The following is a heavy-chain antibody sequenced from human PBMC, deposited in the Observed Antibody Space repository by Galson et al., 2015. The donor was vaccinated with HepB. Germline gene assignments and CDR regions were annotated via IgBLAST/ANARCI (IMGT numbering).Heavy chain of an antibody. D-gene: IGHD1-26*01. CDR2: SKYKGPGYAT. Sequence: LRLSCAASGFTFSDHYMDWVRQAPGKGPEWVARSKYKGPGYATEYAASVKGRFTISRDDSKNSLYLQMNSLRPEDTSVYYCARDAMGRGSGSYSAFDYWGQGTLVAVSS. CDR3: ARDAMGRGSGSYSAFDY. V-gene: IGHV3-72*01. J-gene: IGHJ4*02. CDR1: GFTFSDHY.